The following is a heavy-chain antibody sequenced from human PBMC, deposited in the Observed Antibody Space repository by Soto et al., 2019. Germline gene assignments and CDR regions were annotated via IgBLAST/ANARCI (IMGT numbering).Heavy chain of an antibody. J-gene: IGHJ6*02. CDR2: IRSKAYGGTT. D-gene: IGHD2-8*01. V-gene: IGHV3-49*04. CDR3: TRGTSPYGMDV. CDR1: VFTFGDYA. Sequence: GGSLRLSCTGSVFTFGDYAMSCVRRSPGKGLEWVGFIRSKAYGGTTEWAASVRGRFTFSRDDSKRIAYLQMNSLKTEDTGVYWCTRGTSPYGMDVGGHGTTVT.